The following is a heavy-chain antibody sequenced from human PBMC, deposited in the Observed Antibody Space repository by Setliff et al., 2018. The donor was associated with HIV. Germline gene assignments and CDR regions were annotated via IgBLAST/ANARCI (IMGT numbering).Heavy chain of an antibody. CDR1: GGSISSSSYY. D-gene: IGHD2-2*01. Sequence: SETLSLTCTVSGGSISSSSYYWGWIRQPPGKGLEWIGIIYYSGSTYYNPSLKSRVTISVDTSKNQFSLKLSSVTAADTAVYYCASPGRRRGYCSSTSCYDEGLYYYYYMDVWGKGTTVTVSS. CDR2: IYYSGST. J-gene: IGHJ6*03. V-gene: IGHV4-39*01. CDR3: ASPGRRRGYCSSTSCYDEGLYYYYYMDV.